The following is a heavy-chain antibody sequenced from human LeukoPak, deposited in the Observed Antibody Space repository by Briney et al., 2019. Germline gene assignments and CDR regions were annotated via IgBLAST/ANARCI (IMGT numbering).Heavy chain of an antibody. CDR3: ARQGSAYDYVY. Sequence: SKTLSLTCTVSGGSISSRSYYWGWIRQPPGKGPEWIGRIYYSGSTYYNPSLKSRVTISVDTSKNQFSLKLSSVTAADTAVYYCARQGSAYDYVYWGQGTLVTVSS. J-gene: IGHJ4*02. D-gene: IGHD5-12*01. V-gene: IGHV4-39*01. CDR2: IYYSGST. CDR1: GGSISSRSYY.